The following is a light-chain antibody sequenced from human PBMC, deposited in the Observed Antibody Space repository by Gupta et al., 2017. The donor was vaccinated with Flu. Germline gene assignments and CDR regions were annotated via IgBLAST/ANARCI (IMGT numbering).Light chain of an antibody. J-gene: IGKJ5*01. CDR1: QSVSSN. V-gene: IGKV3-15*01. Sequence: EIVMTQSPATLSVSPGERATLSCRASQSVSSNLAWYQQKPGQAPRLLIYGASTRATGIPARLSGSGSGTEFTLTISSLQSEDFAVYYCQQYNNWPTTLGKGTRLEIK. CDR2: GAS. CDR3: QQYNNWPTT.